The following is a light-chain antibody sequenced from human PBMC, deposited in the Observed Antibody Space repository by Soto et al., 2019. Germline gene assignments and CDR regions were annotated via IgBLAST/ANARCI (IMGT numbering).Light chain of an antibody. CDR2: EDD. J-gene: IGLJ3*02. CDR3: QSYDSPKEV. V-gene: IGLV6-57*04. CDR1: SGRVASNY. Sequence: NFMLTQPHSVSESPGKTVTISCTRSSGRVASNYVQWYQQRPGSAPTTVIFEDDQRPSGVPDRFSGSIDSSSNSAFLTISGLKTEDEADYYCQSYDSPKEVFGGGTKFTVL.